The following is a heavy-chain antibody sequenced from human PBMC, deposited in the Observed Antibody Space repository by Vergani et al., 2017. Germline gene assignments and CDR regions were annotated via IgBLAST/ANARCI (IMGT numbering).Heavy chain of an antibody. Sequence: QVQLQESGPGLVKPPGTLSLTCAVSGGSISSSNWWSWVRQPPGKGLEWIGEIYHSGSTNYNPSLKSRVTLSVDTSKNQLSLKMISMTAADTAVYYCVRDSWRSDLRGVYWFDTWGQGTLVSVSS. CDR1: GGSISSSNW. D-gene: IGHD3-10*01. J-gene: IGHJ5*02. CDR2: IYHSGST. CDR3: VRDSWRSDLRGVYWFDT. V-gene: IGHV4-4*03.